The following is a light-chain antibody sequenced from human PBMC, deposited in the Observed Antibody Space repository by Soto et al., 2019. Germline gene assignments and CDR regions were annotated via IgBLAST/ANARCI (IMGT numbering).Light chain of an antibody. CDR2: DTS. J-gene: IGKJ2*01. CDR3: QQRSNWPI. CDR1: QSVSSY. Sequence: EIVLTQSPATLSLSPGDRATLSCRASQSVSSYLAWYQQKPGQAPRLLIYDTSNRATGIPARFSGSGSGTDFTLTISSLEPEDFAVYYCQQRSNWPIFGQGTKLEIK. V-gene: IGKV3-11*01.